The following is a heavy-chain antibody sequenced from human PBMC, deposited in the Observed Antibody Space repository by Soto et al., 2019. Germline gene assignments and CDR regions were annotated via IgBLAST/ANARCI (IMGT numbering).Heavy chain of an antibody. D-gene: IGHD2-15*01. CDR1: GGTFSSYA. CDR3: ARNGYTVVTPAYYYYGMDV. V-gene: IGHV1-69*13. J-gene: IGHJ6*02. CDR2: IIPIFGTA. Sequence: GASVKVSCKASGGTFSSYAISWVRQAPGQGLEWMGGIIPIFGTANYAQKFQGRVTITADESTSTAYMELSSLRSEDTAVYYCARNGYTVVTPAYYYYGMDVWGQGTTVTVSS.